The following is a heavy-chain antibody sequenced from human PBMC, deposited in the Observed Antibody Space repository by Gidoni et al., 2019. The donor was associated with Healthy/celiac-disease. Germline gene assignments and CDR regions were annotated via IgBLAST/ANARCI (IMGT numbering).Heavy chain of an antibody. J-gene: IGHJ6*02. CDR2: INHSGST. D-gene: IGHD6-13*01. V-gene: IGHV4-34*01. CDR3: ARGRFLRSHDPYSSSWSPYGYYYYGMDV. Sequence: GLEWIGEINHSGSTNYNPSLKSRVTISVDTSKNQFSLKLSSVTAADTAVYYCARGRFLRSHDPYSSSWSPYGYYYYGMDVWGQGTTVTVSS.